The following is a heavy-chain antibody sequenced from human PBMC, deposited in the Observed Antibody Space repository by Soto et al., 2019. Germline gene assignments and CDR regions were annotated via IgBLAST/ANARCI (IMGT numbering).Heavy chain of an antibody. CDR1: GYTFTNYD. V-gene: IGHV1-8*01. J-gene: IGHJ5*02. Sequence: QVQLVQSGTEVKKPGASVKVSCKASGYTFTNYDINWVRQATGQGLEWMGWMNPNSGNTGCAQKFQGRVTMTGNTSITTAYMELSSLRSDDTAVYYCARGCCTSTSCSFDPWGQGTLVTVSS. CDR3: ARGCCTSTSCSFDP. CDR2: MNPNSGNT. D-gene: IGHD2-2*01.